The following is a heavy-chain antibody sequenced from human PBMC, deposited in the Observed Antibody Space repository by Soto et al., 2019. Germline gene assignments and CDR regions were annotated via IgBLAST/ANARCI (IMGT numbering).Heavy chain of an antibody. Sequence: SETLSLTCAVYGGSFSGYYWSWIRQPPGKGLEWIGEINHSGSTNYNPSLKSRVTISVDTSKNQFSLKLSSVTAADTAVYYCARGLRYYDSSGYHYWGQGTLVTVSS. CDR3: ARGLRYYDSSGYHY. CDR1: GGSFSGYY. J-gene: IGHJ4*02. D-gene: IGHD3-22*01. V-gene: IGHV4-34*01. CDR2: INHSGST.